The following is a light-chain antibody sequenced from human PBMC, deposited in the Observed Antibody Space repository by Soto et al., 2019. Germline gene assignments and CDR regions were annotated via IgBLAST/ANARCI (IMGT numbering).Light chain of an antibody. CDR1: QGISSY. CDR3: QQYDSYPRT. Sequence: AIRMTQSPSSLSASTGDRVTITCRASQGISSYLAWYQQKPGKAPTLLIYAASTLQTGVPSRFSGSGSGTDFTLTISCLQSEDFATYYCQQYDSYPRTFGQGTKVEIK. J-gene: IGKJ1*01. V-gene: IGKV1-8*01. CDR2: AAS.